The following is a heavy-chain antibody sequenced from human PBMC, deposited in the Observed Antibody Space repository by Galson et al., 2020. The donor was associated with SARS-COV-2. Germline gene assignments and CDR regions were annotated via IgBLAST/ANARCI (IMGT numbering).Heavy chain of an antibody. J-gene: IGHJ5*02. V-gene: IGHV4-39*07. Sequence: SETLYLTCTVSGGSIRSSNYYWGWLRQPPGKGLEWIGSVLNSGTTHYSPSLQSRVTISVDTSNNQFSLNLNSVTAADTAMYYCARDATSSGWYNWFDPWGQGTLVTVSS. D-gene: IGHD6-19*01. CDR3: ARDATSSGWYNWFDP. CDR1: GGSIRSSNYY. CDR2: VLNSGTT.